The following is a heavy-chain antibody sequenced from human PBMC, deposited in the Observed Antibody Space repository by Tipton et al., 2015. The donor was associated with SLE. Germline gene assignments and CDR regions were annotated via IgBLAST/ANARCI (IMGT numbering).Heavy chain of an antibody. J-gene: IGHJ6*03. D-gene: IGHD6-13*01. Sequence: TLSLTCAVYAGSFGGYYWSWIRQSPGKGLEWIGEINHSGSTNYNPSLKSRVTISVDTSKNQFSLKLSSVTAADTAVYYCASRASSSWYLDYYYMDIWGKGTTVTVSS. CDR1: AGSFGGYY. CDR3: ASRASSSWYLDYYYMDI. CDR2: INHSGST. V-gene: IGHV4-34*01.